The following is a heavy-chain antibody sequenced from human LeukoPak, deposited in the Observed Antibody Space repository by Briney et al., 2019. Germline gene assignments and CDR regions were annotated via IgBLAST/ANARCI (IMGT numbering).Heavy chain of an antibody. J-gene: IGHJ5*02. CDR3: ARTQLNGSRAP. CDR1: GFTFSSYS. D-gene: IGHD3-10*01. CDR2: ISSSSSTK. V-gene: IGHV3-48*04. Sequence: GGSLRLSCAASGFTFSSYSMNWVRQAPGKGLEWVSYISSSSSTKYYADSMRGRFTISRDNAKNSLYLQMNGLRADDTAVYYCARTQLNGSRAPWGQGTLVTVSS.